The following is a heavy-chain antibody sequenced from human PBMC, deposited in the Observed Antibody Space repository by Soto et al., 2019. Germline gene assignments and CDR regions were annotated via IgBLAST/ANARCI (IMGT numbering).Heavy chain of an antibody. CDR3: AKLVDKSLDDY. CDR1: GFTFSTSD. CDR2: VSYDERNI. J-gene: IGHJ4*02. D-gene: IGHD3-16*01. Sequence: GGSLRLSCVASGFTFSTSDMHWVRQAPGQGLEWVAVVSYDERNIYYADSVKGRFSVSRDNSKNTLFLHMNSLRAEDTAVYFCAKLVDKSLDDYWGQGALVTVS. V-gene: IGHV3-30*18.